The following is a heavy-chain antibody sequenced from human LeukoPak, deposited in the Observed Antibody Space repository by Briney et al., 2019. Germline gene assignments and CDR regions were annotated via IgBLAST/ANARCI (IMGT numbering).Heavy chain of an antibody. CDR3: ARKNYCSGGSCYSRGWFDP. CDR2: MNPNSGNT. V-gene: IGHV1-8*01. Sequence: ASVKVSCKASGYTFISYDINWVRQATGQGLEWMGWMNPNSGNTGYAQKFQGRLTMTRDTSISTAYMELSSLRSEDTAMYYCARKNYCSGGSCYSRGWFDPWGQGTLVTVSS. J-gene: IGHJ5*02. CDR1: GYTFISYD. D-gene: IGHD2-15*01.